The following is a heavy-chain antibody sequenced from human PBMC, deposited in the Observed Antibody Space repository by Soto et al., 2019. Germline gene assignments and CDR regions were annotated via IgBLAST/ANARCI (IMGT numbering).Heavy chain of an antibody. CDR2: INPNSGGT. V-gene: IGHV1-2*02. D-gene: IGHD2-2*01. J-gene: IGHJ6*02. CDR3: ARDELFVVVPAATYGMDV. Sequence: ASVKVSCKASGYTFTGYYMHWVRQAPGQGLEWMGWINPNSGGTNYAQKFQGRVTMTRDTSISTAYMELSRLRSDDTAVYYCARDELFVVVPAATYGMDVWGQGTTVTVSS. CDR1: GYTFTGYY.